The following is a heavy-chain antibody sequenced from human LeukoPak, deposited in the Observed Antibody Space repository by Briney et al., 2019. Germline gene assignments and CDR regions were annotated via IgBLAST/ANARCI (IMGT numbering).Heavy chain of an antibody. Sequence: ASVKVSCKASVYTFTSYYMHWVRQAPGQGLEWMGIINPSGGSTSYAQKFQGRVTMTRDTSTSTVYMELSSLRSEDTAVYYCARDEIYYGSGSFPYFDYWGQGTLVTVSS. J-gene: IGHJ4*02. CDR3: ARDEIYYGSGSFPYFDY. CDR2: INPSGGST. CDR1: VYTFTSYY. D-gene: IGHD3-10*01. V-gene: IGHV1-46*03.